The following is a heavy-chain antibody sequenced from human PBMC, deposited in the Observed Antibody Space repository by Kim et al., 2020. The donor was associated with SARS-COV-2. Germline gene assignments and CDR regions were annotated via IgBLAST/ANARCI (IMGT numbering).Heavy chain of an antibody. D-gene: IGHD6-13*01. CDR3: AKKSNVPVVGTGYYNGLDV. Sequence: GGSLRLSCAASGFTFSNFAMRWVRQAPGKGLEWVSSISGSGGTTIYADSVKGRFTISRDNSKNTVYLQMNSLRAEDTAVYYCAKKSNVPVVGTGYYNGLDVWGQGTSVTVSS. J-gene: IGHJ6*02. CDR2: ISGSGGTT. V-gene: IGHV3-23*01. CDR1: GFTFSNFA.